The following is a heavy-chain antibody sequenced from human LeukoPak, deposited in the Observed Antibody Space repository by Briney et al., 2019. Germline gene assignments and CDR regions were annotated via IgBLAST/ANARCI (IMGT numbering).Heavy chain of an antibody. CDR3: AKDGGLWVSAHWGDS. V-gene: IGHV3-23*01. Sequence: GGSLRLSCAASRFTFSSYAMSWVRQAPGKGLEWVSTITTSDGNTYYADSVKGRFTVSRDNSKNTLYLQMNSLRAEDTAVYYCAKDGGLWVSAHWGDSWGRGTLVTVSS. D-gene: IGHD7-27*01. J-gene: IGHJ4*02. CDR1: RFTFSSYA. CDR2: ITTSDGNT.